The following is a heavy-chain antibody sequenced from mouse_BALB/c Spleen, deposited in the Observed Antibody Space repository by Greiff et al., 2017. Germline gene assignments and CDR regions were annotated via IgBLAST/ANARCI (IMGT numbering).Heavy chain of an antibody. CDR2: INPSNGGT. Sequence: QVQLQQPGAELVKPGASVKLSCKASGYTFTSYYMYWVKQRPGQGLEWIGEINPSNGGTNFNEKFKSKATLTVDKSSSTAYMQLSSLTSEDSAVYYCTGGYDATWFAYWGQGTLVTVSA. D-gene: IGHD2-14*01. V-gene: IGHV1S81*02. CDR3: TGGYDATWFAY. J-gene: IGHJ3*01. CDR1: GYTFTSYY.